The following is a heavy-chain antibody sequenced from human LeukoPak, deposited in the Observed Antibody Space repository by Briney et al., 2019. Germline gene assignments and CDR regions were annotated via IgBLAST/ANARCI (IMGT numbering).Heavy chain of an antibody. D-gene: IGHD3-22*01. J-gene: IGHJ4*02. CDR2: IYYSGST. Sequence: SETLSLTCTVSGGSISSNYWSWIRQPPGKGLEWIGYIYYSGSTNYNPSLKSRVTISVDTSKNQFSLKLSSVTAADTAVYYCARGVVYYYDSSGYFDYWGQGTLVTVSS. V-gene: IGHV4-59*01. CDR1: GGSISSNY. CDR3: ARGVVYYYDSSGYFDY.